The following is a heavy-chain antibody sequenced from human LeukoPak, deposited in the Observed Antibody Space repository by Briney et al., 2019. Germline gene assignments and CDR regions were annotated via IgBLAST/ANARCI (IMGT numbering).Heavy chain of an antibody. Sequence: GSSVKVSFKASGGTFSSYTISWVRQAPGQGLEWMGRIIPILGIANYAQKFQGRVTITADKSTSTAYMELSSLRSEDTAVYYCARGRNRGSYTLSYWGQGTLVTVSS. CDR2: IIPILGIA. V-gene: IGHV1-69*02. CDR3: ARGRNRGSYTLSY. D-gene: IGHD1-26*01. J-gene: IGHJ4*02. CDR1: GGTFSSYT.